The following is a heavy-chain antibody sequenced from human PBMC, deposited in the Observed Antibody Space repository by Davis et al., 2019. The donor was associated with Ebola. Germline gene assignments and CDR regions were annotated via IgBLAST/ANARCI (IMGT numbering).Heavy chain of an antibody. Sequence: ASVKVSCKASGYTFTSYGISWVRQAPGQGLEWMGRINPNSGGTNYAQKFQGRVTMTRDTSISTAYMELSRLRSDDTAVYYCAREVGATGHFDYWGQGTLVTVSS. CDR1: GYTFTSYG. CDR2: INPNSGGT. D-gene: IGHD1-26*01. J-gene: IGHJ4*02. CDR3: AREVGATGHFDY. V-gene: IGHV1-2*06.